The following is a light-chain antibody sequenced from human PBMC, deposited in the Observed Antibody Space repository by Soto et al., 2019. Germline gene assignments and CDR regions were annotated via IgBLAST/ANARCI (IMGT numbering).Light chain of an antibody. CDR2: DVS. CDR1: QSVSSY. Sequence: DIVLTQSPGTLSVSAGDRVTLSCRASQSVSSYLAWYQQNPGQAPRLLIYDVSNRATGTPARFSGSGSGTDSPLTISTLEPEDFAVYYCQQRNYWQVTXGQGTKVDI. CDR3: QQRNYWQVT. J-gene: IGKJ1*01. V-gene: IGKV3-11*01.